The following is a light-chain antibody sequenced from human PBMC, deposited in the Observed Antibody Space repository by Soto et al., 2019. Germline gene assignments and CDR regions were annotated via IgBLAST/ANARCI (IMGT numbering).Light chain of an antibody. V-gene: IGKV1-9*01. J-gene: IGKJ4*01. CDR2: AVS. Sequence: DIQLTQSPSFLSASVGDRVTITCRASQGISSYFAWYQQKPGKAPKLLIYAVSTLHSGVPSRFSGSSSGTEFTLTISSLQPEDFTTYYCQQLNSYRLTFGGGTKVEIK. CDR1: QGISSY. CDR3: QQLNSYRLT.